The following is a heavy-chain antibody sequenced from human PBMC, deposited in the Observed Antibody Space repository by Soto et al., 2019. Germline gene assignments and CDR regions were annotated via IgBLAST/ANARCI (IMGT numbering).Heavy chain of an antibody. V-gene: IGHV4-30-2*01. J-gene: IGHJ4*02. CDR3: ARTGGYSYGTDY. Sequence: PSETLSLTCAVVCGSISSGGYSWSCIRQPPGKGLEWIGYIYHSGSTYYNPSLKSRVTISVDRSKNQFSLKLSSVTAADTAVYYCARTGGYSYGTDYWGQGTLVTVSS. CDR1: CGSISSGGYS. D-gene: IGHD5-18*01. CDR2: IYHSGST.